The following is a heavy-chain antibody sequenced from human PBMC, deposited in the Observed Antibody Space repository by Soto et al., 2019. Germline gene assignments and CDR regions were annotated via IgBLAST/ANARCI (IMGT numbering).Heavy chain of an antibody. J-gene: IGHJ4*02. Sequence: EVQLVESWGNWVQPGGSLGLSCAAAGFTVIADCMSWFRQAPGKGLEWVGDTMNDGGIKAYGDSVKGRFTISRDNAKNSVYLQMNSLRVEDTGTYVCVRNRDLHRFDRWGQGPLVTVSS. CDR1: GFTVIADC. V-gene: IGHV3-7*05. CDR3: VRNRDLHRFDR. CDR2: TMNDGGIK.